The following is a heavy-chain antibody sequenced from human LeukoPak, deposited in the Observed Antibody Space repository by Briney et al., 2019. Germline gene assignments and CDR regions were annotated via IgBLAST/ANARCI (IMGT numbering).Heavy chain of an antibody. CDR2: IYYSGST. D-gene: IGHD2-15*01. J-gene: IGHJ5*02. Sequence: SETLSLTCAVSGGSISSSNWWSWVRQPPGKGLEWIGNIYYSGSTYYNPSLKSRVTISVDTSNNQFSLKLSSVTAADTAVHYCARVVVPGWFDPWGQGTLVTVSS. CDR1: GGSISSSNW. CDR3: ARVVVPGWFDP. V-gene: IGHV4-4*02.